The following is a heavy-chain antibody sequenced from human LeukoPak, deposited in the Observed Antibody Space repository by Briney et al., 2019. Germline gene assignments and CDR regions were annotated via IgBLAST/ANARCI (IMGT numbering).Heavy chain of an antibody. V-gene: IGHV1-69*01. Sequence: SVKVSCKASGGTFSSYAISWVRQAPGQGPEWMGGIIPIFGTANYAQKFQGRVTITADESTSTAYMELRSLRSEDTAVYYCARDASIYDSRAYYYLWWGQGALVTVSS. CDR3: ARDASIYDSRAYYYLW. CDR1: GGTFSSYA. J-gene: IGHJ4*02. CDR2: IIPIFGTA. D-gene: IGHD3-22*01.